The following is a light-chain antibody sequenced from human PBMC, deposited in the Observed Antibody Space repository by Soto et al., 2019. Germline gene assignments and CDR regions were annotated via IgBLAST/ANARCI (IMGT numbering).Light chain of an antibody. CDR3: SSYGGDNNVV. CDR2: EVV. Sequence: QSVLTQPPSASGSPGQSVTISCTGTSSDVGGYNYVSWYQQHPGAAPKLMIYEVVKRTSGVPDRFSGSKSGNTASLTVSGIQAEDESDYYCSSYGGDNNVVFGGGTKLTVL. CDR1: SSDVGGYNY. V-gene: IGLV2-8*01. J-gene: IGLJ2*01.